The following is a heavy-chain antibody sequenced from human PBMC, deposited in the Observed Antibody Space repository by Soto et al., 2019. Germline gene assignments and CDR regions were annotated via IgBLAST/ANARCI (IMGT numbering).Heavy chain of an antibody. J-gene: IGHJ4*02. Sequence: GFLRPSYATPGVNLWSYALGRGRHAPGKGLEGVSAISGSGGSTYYADSVKGRFTISRDNDKNSLYLQMNSLRAEDTAVYYCARGEEVAARRGFDSWGQGTLVTVSS. V-gene: IGHV3-23*01. D-gene: IGHD6-6*01. CDR3: ARGEEVAARRGFDS. CDR1: GVNLWSYA. CDR2: ISGSGGST.